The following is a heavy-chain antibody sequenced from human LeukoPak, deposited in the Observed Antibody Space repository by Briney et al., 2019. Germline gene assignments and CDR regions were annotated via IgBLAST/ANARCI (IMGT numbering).Heavy chain of an antibody. CDR3: ARDAGYSSGWSHWYLDL. CDR1: GFTFSGYS. J-gene: IGHJ2*01. D-gene: IGHD6-19*01. CDR2: ISGSGTTI. V-gene: IGHV3-48*02. Sequence: PGGSLRLSCAASGFTFSGYSLNRVRQAPGKGLEWVSYISGSGTTIYYADSVKGRFTISRDKAKNSIYLQMNSLTDEDTAVYYCARDAGYSSGWSHWYLDLWGRGTLVTVSS.